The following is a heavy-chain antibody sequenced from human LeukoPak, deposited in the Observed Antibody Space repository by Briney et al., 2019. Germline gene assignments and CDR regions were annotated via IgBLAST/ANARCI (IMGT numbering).Heavy chain of an antibody. Sequence: SETLSLTCTVSDGSISSSNFYWGWIRQPPGKGLEWIGRFYYSGSTYYNPSLESRGTISVDTSKNQFSLKLSSVTAADTAVYYCARGLVAAGQYYFDYWGQGTLVTVSS. V-gene: IGHV4-39*01. CDR2: FYYSGST. CDR3: ARGLVAAGQYYFDY. CDR1: DGSISSSNFY. D-gene: IGHD6-13*01. J-gene: IGHJ4*02.